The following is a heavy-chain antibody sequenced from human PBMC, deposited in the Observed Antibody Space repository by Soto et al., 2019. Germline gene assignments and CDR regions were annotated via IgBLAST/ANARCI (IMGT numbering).Heavy chain of an antibody. Sequence: PGGSLRLSCAASGFTFSSYGMHWVRQAPGKGLEWVAVIWYDGSNKYYADSVKGRFTISRDNSKNTLYLQMNSLRAEDTAVYYCARDPLYCSGGSCYLVGNYYYYYGMDVWGQGTTVTVSS. J-gene: IGHJ6*02. CDR1: GFTFSSYG. CDR3: ARDPLYCSGGSCYLVGNYYYYYGMDV. V-gene: IGHV3-33*01. D-gene: IGHD2-15*01. CDR2: IWYDGSNK.